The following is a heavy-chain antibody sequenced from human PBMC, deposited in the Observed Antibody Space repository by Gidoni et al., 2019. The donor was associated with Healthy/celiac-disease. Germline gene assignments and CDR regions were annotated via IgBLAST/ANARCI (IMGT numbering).Heavy chain of an antibody. V-gene: IGHV3-7*01. CDR3: AREPDVFSSAWHLDC. CDR1: GFPFSNYW. CDR2: IKQDGSET. Sequence: DVQLVESGGALVQPGRSLRIACAASGFPFSNYWMSWVRQAPGKGLEWVANIKQDGSETYYVDSVKGRFTISRDNAKNSLYLQMNTLRAEDTAVYYCAREPDVFSSAWHLDCWGQGTLVTVSS. D-gene: IGHD6-19*01. J-gene: IGHJ4*02.